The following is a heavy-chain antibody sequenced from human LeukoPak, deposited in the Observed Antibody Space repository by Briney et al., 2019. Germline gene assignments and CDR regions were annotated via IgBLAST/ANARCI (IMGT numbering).Heavy chain of an antibody. D-gene: IGHD6-13*01. V-gene: IGHV4-34*01. J-gene: IGHJ4*02. Sequence: PSXTLSLTCAVYGGSFSGYYWSWIRQPPGKGLEWIGEINHSGSTNYNPSLKSRVTISVDTSKNQFSLKLSSVTAADTAVYYCARGRGSSSWQVGSYFDYWGQGTLVTVSS. CDR3: ARGRGSSSWQVGSYFDY. CDR1: GGSFSGYY. CDR2: INHSGST.